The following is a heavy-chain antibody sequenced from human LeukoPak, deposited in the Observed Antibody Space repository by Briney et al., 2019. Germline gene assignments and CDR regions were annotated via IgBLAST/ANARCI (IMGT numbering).Heavy chain of an antibody. J-gene: IGHJ4*02. V-gene: IGHV3-30*18. CDR3: AKPSVRFHYFDY. Sequence: GGSLRLSCVASGFIFSSYGMHWVRQAPGKGLEWVAVISYDGSNKYYADSVKGRFTISRDNSKNTLYLQMNSLRAEDTAVYYCAKPSVRFHYFDYWGQGTLVTVSS. CDR2: ISYDGSNK. D-gene: IGHD2-8*01. CDR1: GFIFSSYG.